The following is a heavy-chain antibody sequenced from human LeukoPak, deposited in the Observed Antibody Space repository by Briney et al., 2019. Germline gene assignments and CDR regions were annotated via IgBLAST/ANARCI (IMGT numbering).Heavy chain of an antibody. CDR1: GFTFSDYY. D-gene: IGHD3-22*01. V-gene: IGHV3-11*04. J-gene: IGHJ4*02. CDR2: ISSSGSTI. CDR3: ARGGPDYYDSSGYWDY. Sequence: GGSLRLSCAASGFTFSDYYMSWIRQAPGKGLEWVSYISSSGSTIYYAGSVKGRFTISRDNAKNSLYLQMNSLRAEDTAVYYCARGGPDYYDSSGYWDYWGQGTLVTVSS.